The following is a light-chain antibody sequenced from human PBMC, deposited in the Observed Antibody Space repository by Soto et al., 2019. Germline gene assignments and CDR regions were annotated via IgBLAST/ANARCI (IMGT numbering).Light chain of an antibody. J-gene: IGKJ4*01. Sequence: EIVMTQSPATLSVSPGERATLSCRASQSVSGNLAWYQQKPGQPPRLLIYGASTRATGIPARFSGSGSGTEFNLTISGLQSEDFAVYYCQQYNNWTLTFGGGTKVEIK. CDR1: QSVSGN. V-gene: IGKV3-15*01. CDR2: GAS. CDR3: QQYNNWTLT.